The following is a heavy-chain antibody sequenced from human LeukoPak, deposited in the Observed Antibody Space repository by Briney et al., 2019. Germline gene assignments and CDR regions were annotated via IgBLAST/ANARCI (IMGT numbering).Heavy chain of an antibody. D-gene: IGHD3-3*01. CDR2: IFYSGTT. Sequence: SETLSLTCNVSAGFISSFYWSWIRQPPGKGLEWIGYIFYSGTTKYNPSLKSRVTTSVESSKTEFSLKLSSWTVADTAGFYFGEDYDVWRDYNWFDSWGQGTLVTVSS. CDR1: AGFISSFY. J-gene: IGHJ5*01. CDR3: GEDYDVWRDYNWFDS. V-gene: IGHV4-59*12.